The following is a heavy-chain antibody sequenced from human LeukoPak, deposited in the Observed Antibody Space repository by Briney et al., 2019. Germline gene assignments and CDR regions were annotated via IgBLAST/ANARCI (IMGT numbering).Heavy chain of an antibody. Sequence: GGSLRLSCAASGFTFSSHWMSWVRQAPGKGLEWVANIKKDGSEKYYVDAVKGRFTISRDNARTSLYLQMNSLRAEDTAVYYCARDLSGIAGYTYGRGIDYWGQGTLVTVSS. CDR3: ARDLSGIAGYTYGRGIDY. J-gene: IGHJ4*02. CDR2: IKKDGSEK. V-gene: IGHV3-7*01. D-gene: IGHD5-18*01. CDR1: GFTFSSHW.